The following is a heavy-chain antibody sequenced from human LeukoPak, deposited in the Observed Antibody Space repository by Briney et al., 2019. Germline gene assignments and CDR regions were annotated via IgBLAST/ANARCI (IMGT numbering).Heavy chain of an antibody. V-gene: IGHV3-23*01. Sequence: GGSLRLSCAASGFTFSSYAMSWVRQAPGKGLEWVSAISGSGGSTYYADSVKGRFTISRDNSKNTLYLQMNSLRAEDTAVYYCARSRGYCSSTSCSYYYYYYGMDVWGQGTTVTVSS. CDR3: ARSRGYCSSTSCSYYYYYYGMDV. CDR1: GFTFSSYA. CDR2: ISGSGGST. J-gene: IGHJ6*02. D-gene: IGHD2-2*01.